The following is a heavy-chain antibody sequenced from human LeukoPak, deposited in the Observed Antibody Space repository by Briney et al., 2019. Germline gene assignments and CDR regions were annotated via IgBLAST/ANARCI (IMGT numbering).Heavy chain of an antibody. Sequence: SQTLSLTCTVSSDSISSGSYYWSWIRQPAGRGLEWIGRIYTTGSTNYNPSLKSRVTISVDTSKNQFSLKLSSVTAADTAVYYCASAPGQLDFWGQRTLVTVSS. D-gene: IGHD1-1*01. CDR1: SDSISSGSYY. V-gene: IGHV4-61*02. CDR2: IYTTGST. J-gene: IGHJ4*02. CDR3: ASAPGQLDF.